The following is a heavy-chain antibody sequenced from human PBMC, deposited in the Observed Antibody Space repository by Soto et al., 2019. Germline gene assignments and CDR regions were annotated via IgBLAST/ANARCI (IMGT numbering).Heavy chain of an antibody. CDR1: GFTFSNYA. D-gene: IGHD1-1*01. Sequence: GGSLRLSXAASGFTFSNYAMSWVRQPPGKGLEWVSVIGASGGNTFYADSVKGRFTTSRDNSKNTLYLQMNSLRAEDSAVYYCAKGGSTSGRRNGDYFDYWGQGTLVTVSS. CDR3: AKGGSTSGRRNGDYFDY. CDR2: IGASGGNT. J-gene: IGHJ4*02. V-gene: IGHV3-23*01.